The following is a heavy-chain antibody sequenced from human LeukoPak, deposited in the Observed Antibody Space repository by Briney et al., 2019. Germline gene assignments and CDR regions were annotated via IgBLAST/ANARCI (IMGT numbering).Heavy chain of an antibody. CDR2: ISGNAGST. CDR1: GFTFSSYA. D-gene: IGHD3-10*01. V-gene: IGHV3-23*01. Sequence: GGSLRLSCAASGFTFSSYAMSWVRQAPGKGLEWVSAISGNAGSTYYADSVKGRFTISRDNSKNTLYLQMNSLRAEDTAVYYCAKELGRITMVRGVITDAFDIWGQGTMVTVPS. CDR3: AKELGRITMVRGVITDAFDI. J-gene: IGHJ3*02.